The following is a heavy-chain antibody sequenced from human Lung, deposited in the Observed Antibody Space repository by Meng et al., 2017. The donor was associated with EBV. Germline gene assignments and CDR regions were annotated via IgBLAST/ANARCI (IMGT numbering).Heavy chain of an antibody. D-gene: IGHD3-10*01. V-gene: IGHV4-31*03. Sequence: QVQLQESGPGLVKPSQTLSLTCTVSGDSISSKNYYWSWIRQHPGKGLEWIGYIYYSGSTYCNPSLKSRVTISVDTSKNQFSLNLTFVTAADTAVYYCATTTVRGVNWIDPWGQGTLVTVSS. CDR2: IYYSGST. J-gene: IGHJ5*02. CDR1: GDSISSKNYY. CDR3: ATTTVRGVNWIDP.